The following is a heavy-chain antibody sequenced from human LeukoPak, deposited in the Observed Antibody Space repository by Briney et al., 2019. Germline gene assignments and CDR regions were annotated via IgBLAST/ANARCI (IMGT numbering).Heavy chain of an antibody. Sequence: PGGSLRLSCAASGFTFSSYGMHWVRQAPGKGLEWVSTISGSGDSTFYADSVKGRFTISRDNSKNTLYLQMNGLRVEDTAVYYCVREGPRGLAFDIWGQGTMVTVSS. CDR2: ISGSGDST. CDR3: VREGPRGLAFDI. D-gene: IGHD3/OR15-3a*01. CDR1: GFTFSSYG. J-gene: IGHJ3*02. V-gene: IGHV3-23*01.